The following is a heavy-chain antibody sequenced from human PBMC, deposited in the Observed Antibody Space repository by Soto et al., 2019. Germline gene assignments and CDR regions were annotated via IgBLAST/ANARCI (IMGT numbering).Heavy chain of an antibody. CDR3: ARVGTNYDILTGYYPDGMDV. V-gene: IGHV4-59*01. CDR2: AYYSGST. Sequence: SEPRSLTCRGSGLSSGHYYLSLIRPSPGKGLEWIGYAYYSGSTDYNPSRKSRVTISVDTSKNQFSLKLSSVTAADTAVYYCARVGTNYDILTGYYPDGMDVWGQGTTVTVS. D-gene: IGHD3-9*01. J-gene: IGHJ6*02. CDR1: GLSSGHYY.